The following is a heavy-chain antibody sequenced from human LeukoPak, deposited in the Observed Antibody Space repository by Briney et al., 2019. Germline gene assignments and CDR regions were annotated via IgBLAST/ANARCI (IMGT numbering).Heavy chain of an antibody. D-gene: IGHD2-15*01. CDR3: ARDSDCSGGSCYSGDGTYYYYYYMDV. CDR2: IYYSGST. J-gene: IGHJ6*03. Sequence: SETLSLTCTVSGGCISSHYWSWIRQPPGKGVEWIGYIYYSGSTNYNPSLNSRVTISVDTSKNQFSLKLSSVTAADTAVYYCARDSDCSGGSCYSGDGTYYYYYYMDVWGKGTTVTVSS. CDR1: GGCISSHY. V-gene: IGHV4-59*11.